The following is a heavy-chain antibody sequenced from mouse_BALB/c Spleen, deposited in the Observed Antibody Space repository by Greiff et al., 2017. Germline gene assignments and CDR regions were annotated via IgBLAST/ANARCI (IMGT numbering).Heavy chain of an antibody. J-gene: IGHJ1*01. V-gene: IGHV1-31*01. CDR3: ARDYRYDGYFDV. Sequence: VQLQQSGPELVKPGASVKISCKASGYSFTGYYMHWVKQSHVKSLEWIGRINPYNGATSYNQNFKDKASLTVDKSSSTAYMELHSLTSEDSAVYYCARDYRYDGYFDVWGAGTTVTVSS. D-gene: IGHD2-14*01. CDR1: GYSFTGYY. CDR2: INPYNGAT.